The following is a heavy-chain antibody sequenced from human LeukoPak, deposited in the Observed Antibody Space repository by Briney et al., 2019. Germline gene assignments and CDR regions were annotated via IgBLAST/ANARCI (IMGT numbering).Heavy chain of an antibody. J-gene: IGHJ4*02. CDR1: GFTFDDYA. CDR2: ISWNSGSI. CDR3: ARDRGDFWSGYKGFDY. D-gene: IGHD3-3*01. V-gene: IGHV3-9*01. Sequence: GGSLRLSCAASGFTFDDYAMHWVRQAPGKGLEWVSGISWNSGSIGYADSVKGRFTISRDNAKNSLYLQMNSLRAEDTAVYYCARDRGDFWSGYKGFDYWGQGTLVTVSS.